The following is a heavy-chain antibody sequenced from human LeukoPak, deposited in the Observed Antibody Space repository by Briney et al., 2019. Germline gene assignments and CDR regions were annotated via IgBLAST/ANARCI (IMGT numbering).Heavy chain of an antibody. CDR1: GFTVSSNH. D-gene: IGHD2-21*02. CDR2: ISGGGDNT. CDR3: AKGDGPFDY. J-gene: IGHJ4*02. Sequence: TGGSLRLSCAASGFTVSSNHMSWVRQAPGKGLEWVSSISGGGDNTYYADSVKGRFTISRDISKNTLCLQMNSLRAEDTAVYFCAKGDGPFDYWGQGALVTVSS. V-gene: IGHV3-23*01.